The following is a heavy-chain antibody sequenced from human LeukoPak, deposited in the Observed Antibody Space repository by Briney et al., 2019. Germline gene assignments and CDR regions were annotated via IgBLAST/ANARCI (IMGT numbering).Heavy chain of an antibody. Sequence: ASVKVSCKASGYTFINFGFSWVRQAPGRGLEWMGWIRTYNNITNYAQKFQGRVTMTTDTSTSTAYMELRNLRSDDTAVYYCARDGYCSSTSCTNYYYYYMDVWGKGTTVTVSS. V-gene: IGHV1-18*01. D-gene: IGHD2-2*01. CDR1: GYTFINFG. CDR2: IRTYNNIT. J-gene: IGHJ6*03. CDR3: ARDGYCSSTSCTNYYYYYMDV.